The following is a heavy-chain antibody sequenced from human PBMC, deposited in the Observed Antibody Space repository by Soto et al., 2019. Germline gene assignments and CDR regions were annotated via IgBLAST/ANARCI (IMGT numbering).Heavy chain of an antibody. CDR3: AKVGGSSWYLGYFDY. CDR2: ISYDGSNK. CDR1: GFTFSSYG. J-gene: IGHJ4*02. D-gene: IGHD6-13*01. Sequence: GGSLRLSCAASGFTFSSYGMHWARQAPGKGLEWVAVISYDGSNKYYADSVKGRFTISRDNSKNTLYLQMNSLRAEDTAVYYCAKVGGSSWYLGYFDYWGQGTLVTVSS. V-gene: IGHV3-30*18.